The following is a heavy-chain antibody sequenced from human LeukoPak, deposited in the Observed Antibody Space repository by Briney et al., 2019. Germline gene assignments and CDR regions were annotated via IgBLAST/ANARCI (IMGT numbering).Heavy chain of an antibody. D-gene: IGHD3-9*01. J-gene: IGHJ4*02. Sequence: AASVKVSCKASGYTFTSYGISWVRQAPGQGLEWMGWISAYNGNTNYAQKLQGRVTMTTDTSTSTAYMELRSLRSDDTAVYYCARVGGGYYDILTGFPNYDYWGQGTLVTVSS. CDR2: ISAYNGNT. CDR1: GYTFTSYG. CDR3: ARVGGGYYDILTGFPNYDY. V-gene: IGHV1-18*01.